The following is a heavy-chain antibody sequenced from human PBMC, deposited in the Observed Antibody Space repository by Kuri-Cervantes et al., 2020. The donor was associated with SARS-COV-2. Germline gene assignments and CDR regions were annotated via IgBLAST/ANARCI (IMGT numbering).Heavy chain of an antibody. CDR1: GGTFSSYA. Sequence: GESLKISCKASGGTFSSYAISWVRQAPGQGLEWMGIINPSGGSTSYAQKFQGRVTMTRDTSTSTVYMELSSLRSEDTAVYYCARDRDSYGGNFDYWGQGTLVTVSS. J-gene: IGHJ4*02. D-gene: IGHD5-18*01. V-gene: IGHV1-46*01. CDR3: ARDRDSYGGNFDY. CDR2: INPSGGST.